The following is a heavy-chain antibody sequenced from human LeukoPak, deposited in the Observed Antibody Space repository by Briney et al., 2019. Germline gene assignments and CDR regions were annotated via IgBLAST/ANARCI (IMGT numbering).Heavy chain of an antibody. CDR2: IYYSGST. D-gene: IGHD4-17*01. CDR1: GGSISSYY. V-gene: IGHV4-59*08. J-gene: IGHJ6*02. CDR3: ARQGSHDNYDYGDYYYGMDV. Sequence: PSETLSLTCTVSGGSISSYYWSWIRQPPGKGLEWIGYIYYSGSTNYNPSLKSRVTISVDTSKNQFSLKLSSVTAADTAVYYCARQGSHDNYDYGDYYYGMDVWGQGTTVTVSS.